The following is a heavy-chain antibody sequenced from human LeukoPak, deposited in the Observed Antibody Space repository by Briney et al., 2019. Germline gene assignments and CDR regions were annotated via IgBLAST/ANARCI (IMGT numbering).Heavy chain of an antibody. CDR2: IHPNSGAT. CDR3: ARLRGGFDSGDY. V-gene: IGHV1-2*02. D-gene: IGHD5-12*01. J-gene: IGHJ4*02. Sequence: ASVKVSCKASGYEFTDFYIHWARQAPGQRPEWMGWIHPNSGATNYARVFQGRVTMTRDTSISTAYMELGSLNFDDRAVYYCARLRGGFDSGDYWGQGSLVTVSS. CDR1: GYEFTDFY.